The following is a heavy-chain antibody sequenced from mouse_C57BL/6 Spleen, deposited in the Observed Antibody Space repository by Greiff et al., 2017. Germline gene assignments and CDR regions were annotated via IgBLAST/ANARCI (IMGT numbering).Heavy chain of an antibody. J-gene: IGHJ3*01. CDR1: GYAFSSSW. CDR3: AGEDYGSNSWFAY. D-gene: IGHD1-1*01. CDR2: IYPGDGDT. Sequence: VQLQQSGPELVKPGASVKISCKASGYAFSSSWMNWVKQRPGKGLEWIGRIYPGDGDTNYNGKFKGKATLTADKSSSTAYMQLSSLTSEDSAVYFCAGEDYGSNSWFAYWGQGTLVTVSA. V-gene: IGHV1-82*01.